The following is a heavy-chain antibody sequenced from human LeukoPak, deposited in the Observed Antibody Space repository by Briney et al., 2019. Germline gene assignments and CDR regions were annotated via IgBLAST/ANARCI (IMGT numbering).Heavy chain of an antibody. V-gene: IGHV3-30*18. CDR3: AKSRGPYGYNYYFDY. J-gene: IGHJ4*02. D-gene: IGHD5-24*01. CDR2: ISYDGSNK. Sequence: GGSLRLSCAASGFTFSSYGMHWVRQAPGKGLEWVAVISYDGSNKYYADSVKGRFTISRDNSKNTLYLQMNSLRAEDTAVYYCAKSRGPYGYNYYFDYWGQGTLVTVSS. CDR1: GFTFSSYG.